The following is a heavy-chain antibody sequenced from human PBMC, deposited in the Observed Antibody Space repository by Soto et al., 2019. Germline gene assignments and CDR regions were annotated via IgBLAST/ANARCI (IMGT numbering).Heavy chain of an antibody. D-gene: IGHD3-16*01. Sequence: SETLSLTCTVSGVSISSDNYYWSWIRQHPGKGLEWIGYIYYSGSTYYNPSLKSRVTISVDTSKNQFSLKLSSVTAADTAVYYCARDSFLGDVSWGQGTLVTVSS. J-gene: IGHJ5*02. CDR1: GVSISSDNYY. CDR3: ARDSFLGDVS. V-gene: IGHV4-31*03. CDR2: IYYSGST.